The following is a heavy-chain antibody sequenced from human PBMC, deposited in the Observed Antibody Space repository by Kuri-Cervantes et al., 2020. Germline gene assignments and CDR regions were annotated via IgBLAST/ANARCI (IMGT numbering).Heavy chain of an antibody. CDR1: GYTFTSYA. V-gene: IGHV1-3*02. Sequence: ASVKVSCKASGYTFTSYAMHWVRQAPGQRLEWMGWSNAGNGNTKYSQEFQGRVTITADEPTSTAYTELSSLRSEDTAVYYCARAIVVVPAALTQRGYYYYYYGMDVWGQGTTVAVSS. J-gene: IGHJ6*02. D-gene: IGHD2-2*01. CDR3: ARAIVVVPAALTQRGYYYYYYGMDV. CDR2: SNAGNGNT.